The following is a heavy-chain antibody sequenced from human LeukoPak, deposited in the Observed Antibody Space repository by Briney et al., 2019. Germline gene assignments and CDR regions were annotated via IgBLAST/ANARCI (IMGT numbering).Heavy chain of an antibody. D-gene: IGHD6-13*01. V-gene: IGHV3-53*01. CDR1: GFTVSSNY. J-gene: IGHJ4*02. Sequence: GGSLRLSCAASGFTVSSNYMSWVHQAPGKGLEWVSVIYSGGSTYYADSVKGRFTISRDNSKNTLYLQMNSLRAEDTAVYYCARASIAAAGTIDYWGQGTLVTVSS. CDR3: ARASIAAAGTIDY. CDR2: IYSGGST.